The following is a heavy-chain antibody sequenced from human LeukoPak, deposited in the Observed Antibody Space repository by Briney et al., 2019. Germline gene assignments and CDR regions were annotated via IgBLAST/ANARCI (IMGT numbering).Heavy chain of an antibody. CDR3: ARGAGKFYDSSGSSDDAFDI. Sequence: PGGSLRLSCVASGFTFTDYAFNWVRQAPGKGLEWVAVISYDGSNKYYADSVKGRFTISRDNSKNTLYLQMNSLRAEDTAVYYCARGAGKFYDSSGSSDDAFDIWGQGTMVTVSS. D-gene: IGHD3-22*01. CDR1: GFTFTDYA. CDR2: ISYDGSNK. V-gene: IGHV3-30*04. J-gene: IGHJ3*02.